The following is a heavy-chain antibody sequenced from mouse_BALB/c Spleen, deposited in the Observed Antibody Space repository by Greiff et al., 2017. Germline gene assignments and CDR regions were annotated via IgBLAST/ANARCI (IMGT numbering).Heavy chain of an antibody. D-gene: IGHD1-2*01. V-gene: IGHV1S81*02. CDR1: GYTFTSYY. CDR3: TRRGTTATYYYAMDY. Sequence: VQLQQSGAELVKPGASVKLSCKASGYTFTSYYMYWVKQRPGQGLEWIGGINPSNGGTNFNEKFKSKATLTVDKSSSTAYMQLSSLTSEDSAVYYCTRRGTTATYYYAMDYWGQGTSVTVSS. CDR2: INPSNGGT. J-gene: IGHJ4*01.